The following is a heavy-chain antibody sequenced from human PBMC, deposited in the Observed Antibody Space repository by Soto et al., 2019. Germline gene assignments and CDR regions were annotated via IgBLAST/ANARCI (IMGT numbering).Heavy chain of an antibody. J-gene: IGHJ5*02. Sequence: QVQLQESGPGLVKPSETLSLTCTVSGGSISSYYWSWIRQPPGKGLEWIGYIYYSGSTNYNPSLKSRVTISVDTSKNQFSLKLSSVTAADTAVYYCARLSHRYGGWFDPWGQGTLVTVSS. D-gene: IGHD5-18*01. CDR1: GGSISSYY. CDR2: IYYSGST. CDR3: ARLSHRYGGWFDP. V-gene: IGHV4-59*08.